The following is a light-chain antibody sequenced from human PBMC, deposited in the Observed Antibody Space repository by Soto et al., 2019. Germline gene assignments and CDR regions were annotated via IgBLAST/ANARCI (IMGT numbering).Light chain of an antibody. Sequence: EIVMTQSPGTLSVFPGERVTLSCRAGQSVNGYLDWFLQKPGQAPRLVLQRIFTRAIGVPARFSGSGSETEFTLTISSLQTDDFSTYYCQQYHSYWTFGQGTKVDIK. V-gene: IGKV3-15*01. CDR2: RIF. CDR3: QQYHSYWT. J-gene: IGKJ1*01. CDR1: QSVNGY.